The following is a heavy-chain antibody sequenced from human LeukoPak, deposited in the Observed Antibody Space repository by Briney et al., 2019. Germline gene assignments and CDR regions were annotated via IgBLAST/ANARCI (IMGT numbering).Heavy chain of an antibody. CDR3: AKDVWIESSGPHLDY. V-gene: IGHV3-30*18. J-gene: IGHJ4*02. D-gene: IGHD3-22*01. CDR1: GFTFSSYG. CDR2: TSYDGSNN. Sequence: GGSLRLSCAASGFTFSSYGIHWVRQAPGKGLEWVAITSYDGSNNYYADSVKGRFTISRDNSKDTAYLQMNSLTTEDTGVYYCAKDVWIESSGPHLDYWGQGTLVTVSS.